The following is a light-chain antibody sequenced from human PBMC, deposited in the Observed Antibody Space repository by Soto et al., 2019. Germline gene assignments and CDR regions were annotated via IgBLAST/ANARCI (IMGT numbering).Light chain of an antibody. V-gene: IGKV2-40*01. CDR1: QSLLDSDDGNTY. J-gene: IGKJ5*01. CDR3: MQLIDFPPS. Sequence: DVVMTQTPLSLPVTPGEPASISCRSSQSLLDSDDGNTYLDWYLQKPGQSPQLLIYTLSYRASAAPSRFSARASGTHFTMKISRVEADDVLIYYFMQLIDFPPSFGPWTRLQIK. CDR2: TLS.